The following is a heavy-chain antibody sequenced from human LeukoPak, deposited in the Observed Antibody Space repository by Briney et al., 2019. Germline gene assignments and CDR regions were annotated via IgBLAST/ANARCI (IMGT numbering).Heavy chain of an antibody. J-gene: IGHJ1*01. CDR2: ISSSGSTI. Sequence: PGGSLRLSCAASGFTFSDYYMSWIRQAPGKGLEWVSYISSSGSTIYYADSVKGRFTISRDNAKNSLYLQMNSLRAEDTAVYYCARASSPTYFYDSSCSYHFQHWGQGTLVTVSS. D-gene: IGHD3-22*01. V-gene: IGHV3-11*01. CDR1: GFTFSDYY. CDR3: ARASSPTYFYDSSCSYHFQH.